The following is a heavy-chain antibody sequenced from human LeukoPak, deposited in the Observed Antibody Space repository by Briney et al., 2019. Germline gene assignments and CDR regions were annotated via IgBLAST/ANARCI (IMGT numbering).Heavy chain of an antibody. D-gene: IGHD1-26*01. Sequence: GGSLRLSCAVSGFTFSDYYMSWIRQAPGKGLEWVSSISSSGFIIYFADSVKGRFTISRDNAKNSLYLQMNSLRAEDTAVYYCARYAYGGSYHFFDYWGQGTLVTVSS. CDR2: ISSSGFII. CDR3: ARYAYGGSYHFFDY. CDR1: GFTFSDYY. V-gene: IGHV3-11*04. J-gene: IGHJ4*02.